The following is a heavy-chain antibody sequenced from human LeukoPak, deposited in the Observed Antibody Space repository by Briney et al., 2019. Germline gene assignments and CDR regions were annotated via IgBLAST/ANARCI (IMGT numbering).Heavy chain of an antibody. CDR2: ISWNSGSI. CDR1: GFTFDDYA. Sequence: GGSLRLSCAASGFTFDDYAMHWVRQAPGKGLEWVSGISWNSGSIGYADSVKGRFTISRDNAKNSLYLQMNSLRAEDTALYYCAKDAAMVPYYYYGTDVWGQGTTVTVSS. V-gene: IGHV3-9*01. J-gene: IGHJ6*02. CDR3: AKDAAMVPYYYYGTDV. D-gene: IGHD5-18*01.